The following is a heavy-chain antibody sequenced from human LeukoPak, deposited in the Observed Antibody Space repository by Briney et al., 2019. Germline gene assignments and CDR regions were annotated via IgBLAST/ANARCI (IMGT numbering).Heavy chain of an antibody. D-gene: IGHD3-22*01. CDR3: ARHVVAVGFDY. CDR2: ITSSSSYI. J-gene: IGHJ4*02. V-gene: IGHV3-21*01. CDR1: GFTFSSYS. Sequence: PGGSLRLSCAASGFTFSSYSMNWVRQAPGKGLEWVSSITSSSSYIYYADSVKGRFTISRDNAKNSLYLQMNSLRAEDTALYYCARHVVAVGFDYWGQGTLVTVSS.